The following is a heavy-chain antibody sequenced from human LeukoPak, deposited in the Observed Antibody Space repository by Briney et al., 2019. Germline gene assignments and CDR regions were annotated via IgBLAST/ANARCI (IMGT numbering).Heavy chain of an antibody. V-gene: IGHV1-69*04. J-gene: IGHJ4*02. CDR1: GGTFSSYA. CDR2: IIPILGIA. CDR3: ARDHSRWELLPDY. D-gene: IGHD1-26*01. Sequence: SVKVSCKASGGTFSSYAISWVRQAPGQGLGWMGRIIPILGIANYAQKFQGRVTITADKSTSTAYMELSSLRSEDTAVYYCARDHSRWELLPDYWGQGTLVTVSS.